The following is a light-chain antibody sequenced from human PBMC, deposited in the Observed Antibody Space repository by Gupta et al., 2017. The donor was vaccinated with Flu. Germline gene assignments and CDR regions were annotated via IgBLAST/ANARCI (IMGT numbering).Light chain of an antibody. V-gene: IGKV1-9*01. J-gene: IGKJ4*01. CDR1: QDISGY. CDR2: GAS. Sequence: DIQLTQSPSFLSASVGDRVTITCRASQDISGYLTWYQQKPGKAPKLLIYGASTLESWVPSRFSGSGSGTVFTLTITSLQPEDFATYYCQQLKYYTITFGEGTKVEIK. CDR3: QQLKYYTIT.